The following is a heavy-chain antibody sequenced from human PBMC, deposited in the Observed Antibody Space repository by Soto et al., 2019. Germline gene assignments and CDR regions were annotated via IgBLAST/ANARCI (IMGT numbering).Heavy chain of an antibody. V-gene: IGHV1-18*01. CDR2: ISAYNGNT. CDR1: GYTFTSYG. D-gene: IGHD5-12*01. J-gene: IGHJ3*02. Sequence: ASVKVSCKASGYTFTSYGISWVRQAPGQGLEWMGWISAYNGNTNYAQKLQGRVTMTTDTSTSTAYMELRSLRSDDTAVYYCARDLEGRDGYAQGAFDIWGQGTMVTISS. CDR3: ARDLEGRDGYAQGAFDI.